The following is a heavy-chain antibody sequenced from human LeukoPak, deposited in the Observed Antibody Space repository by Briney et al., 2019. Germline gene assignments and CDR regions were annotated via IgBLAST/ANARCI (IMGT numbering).Heavy chain of an antibody. CDR3: AELGITMIGGV. CDR1: GFTFSSYE. D-gene: IGHD3-10*02. Sequence: GGSLRLSCAASGFTFSSYEMNWVRQAPGKGLEWVSYISSSGSTIYYADSVKGRFTISRANAKNSLYLHMNSLRAEDTAVYCCAELGITMIGGVWGRGTTVTISS. J-gene: IGHJ6*04. CDR2: ISSSGSTI. V-gene: IGHV3-48*03.